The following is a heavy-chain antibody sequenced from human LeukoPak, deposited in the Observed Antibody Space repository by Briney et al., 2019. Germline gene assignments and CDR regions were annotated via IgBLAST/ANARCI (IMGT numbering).Heavy chain of an antibody. D-gene: IGHD5-18*01. J-gene: IGHJ6*03. CDR1: GGSISSYY. CDR2: IYYSGST. CDR3: ARTTEGGYSYGYFYYYYMDV. Sequence: SETLSLTCTVSGGSISSYYWSWIRQPPGKGLEWIGYIYYSGSTNYKSSLKSRVTISVDTSKNQFSLKLSSVTAADTAAYYCARTTEGGYSYGYFYYYYMDVWGKGTTVTISS. V-gene: IGHV4-59*01.